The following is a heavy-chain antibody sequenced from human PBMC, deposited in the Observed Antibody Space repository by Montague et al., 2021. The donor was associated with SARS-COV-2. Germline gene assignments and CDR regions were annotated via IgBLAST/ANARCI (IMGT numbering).Heavy chain of an antibody. V-gene: IGHV4-61*02. CDR1: GGSVNSGNYY. J-gene: IGHJ6*02. Sequence: TLSLTCTVSGGSVNSGNYYWSWIRQPAGKRLEWMGRISTSRNTNYNPSLKSRLSILVDTSKNQFSLNLRSVTAADTAVYYCARDTEVEIRTYSYYKMDVWGLGTPVTVSS. CDR3: ARDTEVEIRTYSYYKMDV. D-gene: IGHD2-21*01. CDR2: ISTSRNT.